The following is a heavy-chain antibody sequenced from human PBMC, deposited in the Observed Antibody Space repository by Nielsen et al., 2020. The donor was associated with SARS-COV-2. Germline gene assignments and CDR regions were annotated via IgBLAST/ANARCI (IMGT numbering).Heavy chain of an antibody. Sequence: GSLRLSCAVSGGSVSSNDWWTWVRQSPEKGLEWIGDVSHSGSINYNPSLKSRVTLSMDKSKRQFSLKLTSVTAADTAVYYCARGQYYYGSGDGYYFDSWGQGTLVTVSS. V-gene: IGHV4-4*02. J-gene: IGHJ4*02. D-gene: IGHD3-10*01. CDR1: GGSVSSNDW. CDR2: VSHSGSI. CDR3: ARGQYYYGSGDGYYFDS.